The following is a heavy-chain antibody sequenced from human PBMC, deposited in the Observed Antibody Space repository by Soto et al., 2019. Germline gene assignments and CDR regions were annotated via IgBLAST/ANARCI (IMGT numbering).Heavy chain of an antibody. J-gene: IGHJ6*02. CDR3: ARNGRTGTLYYSGMDV. Sequence: QVQLVQSGAEVKKPGSSVKVSCKASGGTFSSYAISWVRQAPGQGLEWMGGIIPIFGTANYAQKFQGRVTISXDESTSTAYMELSSLRSEDTAVYYCARNGRTGTLYYSGMDVWGQGTTVTVSS. D-gene: IGHD1-1*01. V-gene: IGHV1-69*05. CDR1: GGTFSSYA. CDR2: IIPIFGTA.